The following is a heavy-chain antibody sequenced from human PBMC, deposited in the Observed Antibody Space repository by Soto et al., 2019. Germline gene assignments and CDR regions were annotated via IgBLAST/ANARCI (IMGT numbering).Heavy chain of an antibody. V-gene: IGHV6-1*01. CDR1: GDSASSNTAA. CDR2: TYYRSNWRH. J-gene: IGHJ4*02. D-gene: IGHD6-19*01. Sequence: PSQTLSLTCAISGDSASSNTAAWNWIRSSPSRGLEWLGRTYYRSNWRHDYAVSVKSRITVNPDTSKNHFSLQLNSVTPDATAVYYCARGVAGSGFDLWGQGTLVTVSS. CDR3: ARGVAGSGFDL.